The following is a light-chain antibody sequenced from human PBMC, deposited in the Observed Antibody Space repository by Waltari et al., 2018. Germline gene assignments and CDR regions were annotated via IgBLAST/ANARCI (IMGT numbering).Light chain of an antibody. CDR1: SSDIGAYNF. CDR2: DVS. J-gene: IGLJ2*01. V-gene: IGLV2-14*03. CDR3: SSYTTTNIVV. Sequence: QSALTQPASVSGSPGQSITISCTGSSSDIGAYNFVSWYQQHPGKAPQLMIYDVSKRPSGVSNRFSGANSGNTASLTVYGLQVEDEADYVCSSYTTTNIVVFGGGTELTVL.